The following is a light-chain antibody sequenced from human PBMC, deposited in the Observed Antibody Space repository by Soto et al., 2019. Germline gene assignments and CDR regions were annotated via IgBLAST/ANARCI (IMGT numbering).Light chain of an antibody. CDR2: DAS. J-gene: IGKJ1*01. CDR1: QSVSSSY. Sequence: EIVLTQSPGTLSLSPGERATLSCRASQSVSSSYLAWYQQKPGQAPRLLIYDASNRATGIPARFSGSGSGTDFTLTISSLEPEDFAVYYCQQRSNWPSTTFGQGTKVDIK. CDR3: QQRSNWPSTT. V-gene: IGKV3D-20*02.